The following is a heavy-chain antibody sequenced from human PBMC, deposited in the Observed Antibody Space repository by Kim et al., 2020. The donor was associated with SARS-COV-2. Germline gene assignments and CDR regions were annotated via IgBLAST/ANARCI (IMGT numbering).Heavy chain of an antibody. D-gene: IGHD2-15*01. Sequence: DYNPSLKSRLSMSLDTSKNQFSLKLSSVTAADTAVYYCARGPLGGGSWFDPWGQGTLVTVSS. V-gene: IGHV4-30-2*05. J-gene: IGHJ5*02. CDR3: ARGPLGGGSWFDP.